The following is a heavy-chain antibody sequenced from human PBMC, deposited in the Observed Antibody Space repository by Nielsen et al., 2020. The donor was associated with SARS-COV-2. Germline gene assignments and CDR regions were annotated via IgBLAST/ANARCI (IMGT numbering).Heavy chain of an antibody. D-gene: IGHD3-3*01. CDR1: GYSFTSYW. CDR2: IYPGDTDT. CDR3: SRPIDDFWSGYLDFDY. J-gene: IGHJ4*02. V-gene: IGHV5-51*01. Sequence: GESLKISCKGSGYSFTSYWIGWVRQMPGKGPEWMGIIYPGDTDTRYSPSFQGQVNISADKAINTAYLQWSILKASDTAMYYCSRPIDDFWSGYLDFDYWGQGTLVTVSS.